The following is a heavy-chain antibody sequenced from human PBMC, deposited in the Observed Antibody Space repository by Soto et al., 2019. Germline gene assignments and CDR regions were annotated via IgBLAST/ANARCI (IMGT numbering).Heavy chain of an antibody. CDR2: IYSGGST. Sequence: HPGGSLRLSCAASGFTVSSNYMSWVRQAPGKGLEWVSVIYSGGSTYYADSVKGRFTISRHNSKNTLYLQMNSLRAEDTAVYYCARGTPDYGDYYYYYYMDVWGKGTTVTVSS. V-gene: IGHV3-53*04. D-gene: IGHD4-17*01. CDR1: GFTVSSNY. J-gene: IGHJ6*03. CDR3: ARGTPDYGDYYYYYYMDV.